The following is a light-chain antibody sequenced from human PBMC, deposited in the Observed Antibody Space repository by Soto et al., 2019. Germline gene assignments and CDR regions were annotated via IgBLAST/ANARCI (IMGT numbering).Light chain of an antibody. J-gene: IGLJ1*01. CDR1: NIGSKS. Sequence: SYELTQPPSVSVAPGQTARITCGGDNIGSKSVHWYQQKPGQVPVLVVYDGGDRPSGIPARFSGSNSGNTATLTISRVEAGDEADYYCQVWDRTSDHSYVFGTGTKVTV. V-gene: IGLV3-21*02. CDR2: DGG. CDR3: QVWDRTSDHSYV.